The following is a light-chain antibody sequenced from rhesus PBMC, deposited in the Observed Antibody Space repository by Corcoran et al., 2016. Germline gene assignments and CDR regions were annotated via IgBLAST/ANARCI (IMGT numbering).Light chain of an antibody. CDR3: LQDYTTPYS. CDR1: QGINKE. J-gene: IGKJ2*01. V-gene: IGKV1-94*01. CDR2: AAS. Sequence: DIQMTQSPSSLSASVGDRVTVTCRASQGINKELSWYQQKPVKAPKLLIYAASSLQTGVSSRYRCSGSGTDYTCTISSLQPEDVATYYCLQDYTTPYSFGQGTKVEIK.